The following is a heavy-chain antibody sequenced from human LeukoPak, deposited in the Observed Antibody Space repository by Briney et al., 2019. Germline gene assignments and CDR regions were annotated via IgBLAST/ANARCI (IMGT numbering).Heavy chain of an antibody. D-gene: IGHD3-16*01. J-gene: IGHJ5*02. V-gene: IGHV2-5*01. CDR3: AHSPLYDYVWGSYPGS. Sequence: SGPTLVNPTQPLTLTCTFSGFSLSTSGVGVGWIRQPPGKALEWLAIIYWNDDKRYSPSLKSRLTITKDTSKNQVVLTMTNMDPVDTATYYCAHSPLYDYVWGSYPGSWGQGTLVTVSS. CDR2: IYWNDDK. CDR1: GFSLSTSGVG.